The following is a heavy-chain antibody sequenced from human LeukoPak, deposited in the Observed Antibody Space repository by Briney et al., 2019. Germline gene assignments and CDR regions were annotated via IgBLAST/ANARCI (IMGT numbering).Heavy chain of an antibody. Sequence: PGGSLRLTCAASGYTFSSYAMSWVRQAPGKGLEWVTAISGGGGTTYYADSVKGRFTISRDNSKNMLYLQMNSLRAEDTAVYYCAKESRNIAVAGADYWGQGTLVTVSS. CDR3: AKESRNIAVAGADY. D-gene: IGHD6-19*01. CDR1: GYTFSSYA. J-gene: IGHJ4*02. CDR2: ISGGGGTT. V-gene: IGHV3-23*01.